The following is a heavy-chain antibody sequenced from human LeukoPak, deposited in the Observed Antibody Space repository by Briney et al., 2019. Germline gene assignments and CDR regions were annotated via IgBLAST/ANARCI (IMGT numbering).Heavy chain of an antibody. J-gene: IGHJ5*02. CDR1: GYTFTGYY. D-gene: IGHD6-13*01. V-gene: IGHV1-2*02. CDR2: INPNSGGT. Sequence: ASVKVSCKASGYTFTGYYMHWVRQAPGQGLEWMGWINPNSGGTNYAQKFQGRVTMTRDTSISTAYMELSRLRSDDTAVYYCARDSNNPRTAAASWPDPLGQGTLVTVS. CDR3: ARDSNNPRTAAASWPDP.